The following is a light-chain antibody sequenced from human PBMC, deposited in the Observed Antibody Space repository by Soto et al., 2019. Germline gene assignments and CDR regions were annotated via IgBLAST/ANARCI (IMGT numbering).Light chain of an antibody. Sequence: ETVLTQSPGTLSLSPGERATLSCRASQSVSSNYLAWYQQKPGQAPRLLIYGASSRATGISDRFSGSGSGTDFTLTISRLEPEDFAVYYRQQYATSPLTFGGGTRVEIK. CDR1: QSVSSNY. CDR3: QQYATSPLT. V-gene: IGKV3-20*01. J-gene: IGKJ4*01. CDR2: GAS.